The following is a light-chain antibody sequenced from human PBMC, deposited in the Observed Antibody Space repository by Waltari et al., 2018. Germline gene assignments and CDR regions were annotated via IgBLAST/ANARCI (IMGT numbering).Light chain of an antibody. CDR2: GAS. CDR1: QSVSSSY. Sequence: IVLTQSPATLSLSPGERATLSCRASQSVSSSYLAWYQQKPGQAPRVLIYGASIRATGIPDRFSGSGAGADVTLTISRLEPKDFALYFCQQYGGSLAYTFGQGTKLEI. V-gene: IGKV3-20*01. J-gene: IGKJ2*01. CDR3: QQYGGSLAYT.